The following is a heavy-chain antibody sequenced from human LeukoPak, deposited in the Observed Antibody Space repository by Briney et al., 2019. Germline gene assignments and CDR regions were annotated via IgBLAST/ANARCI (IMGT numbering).Heavy chain of an antibody. J-gene: IGHJ5*02. CDR2: IYPRDSDT. D-gene: IGHD3-10*01. Sequence: GESLQISCKGSGYNFTNYWIAWVRQTPGKGLECMGIIYPRDSDTRYSPSFQGQVTISADKSVSTAYLQWSSLKASDTAMYYCARPIGTITMIRGVIRRSGWFDPWGQGTLVTVSS. CDR3: ARPIGTITMIRGVIRRSGWFDP. V-gene: IGHV5-51*01. CDR1: GYNFTNYW.